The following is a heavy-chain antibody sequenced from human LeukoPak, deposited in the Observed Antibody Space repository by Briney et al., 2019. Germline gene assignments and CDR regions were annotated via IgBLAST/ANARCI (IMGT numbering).Heavy chain of an antibody. CDR3: ARGSYGSGSYYAWFDP. CDR1: GGTFSSYT. CDR2: IIPTLGIA. Sequence: ASVKVSCKASGGTFSSYTFSWVRQAPGQGLAWMGRIIPTLGIANYAQKFQGRVTITADKSTSTAYMEVSSRRSEDTAVYYWARGSYGSGSYYAWFDPWGQGTLVTVSS. D-gene: IGHD3-10*01. V-gene: IGHV1-69*02. J-gene: IGHJ5*02.